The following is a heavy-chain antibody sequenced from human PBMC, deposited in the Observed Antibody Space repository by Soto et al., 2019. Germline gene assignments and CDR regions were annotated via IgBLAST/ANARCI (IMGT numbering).Heavy chain of an antibody. CDR1: GYTFTSYD. CDR2: MNPNSGNT. Sequence: QVQLVQSGAEVKKPGASVKVSCKASGYTFTSYDINWVRQATGQGLEWMGWMNPNSGNTGYAQKFQGRVTMTRNTSISIAYRELSSLRSEDTAVYYCARRGYSSSWYYYYYFGMDVWGQGTRVTVSS. CDR3: ARRGYSSSWYYYYYFGMDV. J-gene: IGHJ6*02. D-gene: IGHD6-13*01. V-gene: IGHV1-8*01.